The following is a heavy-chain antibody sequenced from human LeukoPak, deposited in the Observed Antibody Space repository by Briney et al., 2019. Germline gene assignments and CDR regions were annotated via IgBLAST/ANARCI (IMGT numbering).Heavy chain of an antibody. Sequence: SVKVSCKASGGTFSSYAINWVRQAPGQGLEWMAGIIPIFGTTKYAQKFQGRVTITADESTSTAYMQLSSLRAEDTAVYYCAKDVNDYVEYFQHWGQGTLVTVSS. CDR2: IIPIFGTT. CDR1: GGTFSSYA. V-gene: IGHV1-69*13. CDR3: AKDVNDYVEYFQH. J-gene: IGHJ1*01. D-gene: IGHD4-17*01.